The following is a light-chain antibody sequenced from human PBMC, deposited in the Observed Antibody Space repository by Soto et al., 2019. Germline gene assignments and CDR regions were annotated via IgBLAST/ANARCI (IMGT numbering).Light chain of an antibody. CDR2: GAS. V-gene: IGKV3-20*01. J-gene: IGKJ1*01. CDR1: QSAISN. CDR3: QDYDSFRT. Sequence: DIVLTQSPATLSLSPGERVTLSCSASQSAISNLAWYQQKPGQCPRLLIYGASSRATGIPDRFSGSGSGTDFTLTISRLEPEDFAVYVCQDYDSFRTFGQGTKAEI.